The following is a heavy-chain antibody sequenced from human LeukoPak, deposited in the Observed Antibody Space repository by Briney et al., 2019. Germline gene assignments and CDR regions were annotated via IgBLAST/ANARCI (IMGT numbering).Heavy chain of an antibody. Sequence: SETLFLTCTVSGGSIESGDYYWSWIRQHPGKGLESIGYIYYSGSTYYNPSLTGRVTMSLDTSKTQFSLKLRSVTAADTAVYYCARLFITSHVRWFDPWGQGTLVTVSS. CDR3: ARLFITSHVRWFDP. V-gene: IGHV4-31*03. D-gene: IGHD3-10*02. CDR1: GGSIESGDYY. J-gene: IGHJ5*02. CDR2: IYYSGST.